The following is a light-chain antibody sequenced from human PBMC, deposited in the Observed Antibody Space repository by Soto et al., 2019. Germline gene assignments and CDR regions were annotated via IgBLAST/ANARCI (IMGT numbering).Light chain of an antibody. CDR2: GAS. CDR3: QQYGSSPLT. V-gene: IGKV3-20*01. J-gene: IGKJ4*01. CDR1: QSVSSNY. Sequence: EIVLTQSPGTLSLSPGERATLSCRASQSVSSNYLAWYQHKLGQAPRLLIYGASSGATGIPARFSGSGSGTDFTLTISRLEPDDFAVYFCQQYGSSPLTFGGGTKVEMK.